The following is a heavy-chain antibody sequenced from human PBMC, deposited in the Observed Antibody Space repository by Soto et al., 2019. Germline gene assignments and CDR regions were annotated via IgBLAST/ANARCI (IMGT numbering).Heavy chain of an antibody. Sequence: SVKVSCKASGGTFSSYAISWVRQAPGQGLEWMGGIIPIFGTANYAQKFQGRVTITADESTSTAYMELSSLRSEDTAVYYCARSGYGSSDFDHWRQGTLVTVSS. J-gene: IGHJ4*01. D-gene: IGHD6-13*01. CDR1: GGTFSSYA. CDR2: IIPIFGTA. CDR3: ARSGYGSSDFDH. V-gene: IGHV1-69*13.